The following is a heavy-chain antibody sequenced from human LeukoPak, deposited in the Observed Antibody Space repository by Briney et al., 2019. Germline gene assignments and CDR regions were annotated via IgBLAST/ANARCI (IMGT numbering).Heavy chain of an antibody. CDR1: GFTFSNYW. D-gene: IGHD1-26*01. CDR2: IKQDGSEK. V-gene: IGHV3-7*01. CDR3: ARDRRGATVSDY. Sequence: GGSLRLSCAASGFTFSNYWMIWVRQAPGKGLEWVGNIKQDGSEKRYADSVRGRFSISRDNAKNTLYLQMNSLRAEDTAVYYCARDRRGATVSDYWGQGTLVTVSS. J-gene: IGHJ4*02.